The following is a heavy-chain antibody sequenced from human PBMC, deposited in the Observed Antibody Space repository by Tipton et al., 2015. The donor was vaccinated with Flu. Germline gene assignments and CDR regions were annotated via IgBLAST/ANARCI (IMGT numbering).Heavy chain of an antibody. V-gene: IGHV3-30*09. Sequence: SLRLSCAASGFTFSSYAMHWVRQAPGKGLEWVAVISYDGSNKYYADSVKGRFAISRDNSKNTLYLQMNSLRAEDTAVYYCATESYFDDYGDYGDYWGQGTLVTVSS. J-gene: IGHJ4*02. CDR2: ISYDGSNK. D-gene: IGHD4-17*01. CDR1: GFTFSSYA. CDR3: ATESYFDDYGDYGDY.